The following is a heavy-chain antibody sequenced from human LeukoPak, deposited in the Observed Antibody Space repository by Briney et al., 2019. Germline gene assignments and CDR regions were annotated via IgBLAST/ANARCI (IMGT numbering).Heavy chain of an antibody. CDR3: ARSLGPTKPFDF. J-gene: IGHJ4*02. CDR1: GFVFNSDE. CDR2: ITGRGDTI. D-gene: IGHD5-24*01. Sequence: GGSLGLSCVASGFVFNSDEMSWVRQAPGKGLEWLSYITGRGDTIYYADSVRGRFTISRDNAKLSLFLQMNTLRAEDTALYYCARSLGPTKPFDFWGKGTPVTVSS. V-gene: IGHV3-48*03.